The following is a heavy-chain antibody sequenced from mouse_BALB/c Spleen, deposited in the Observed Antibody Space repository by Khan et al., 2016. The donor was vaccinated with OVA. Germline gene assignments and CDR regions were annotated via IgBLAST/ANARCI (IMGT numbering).Heavy chain of an antibody. V-gene: IGHV3-8*02. J-gene: IGHJ3*01. CDR2: IIYTGYT. CDR3: ARSTYRYAFVY. Sequence: EVQLQESGPSLVKPSQSLSLTCSVTGDSITTGYWNWIRKFPGNKLEYMGYIIYTGYTYYNPSLKSRISIIRHTSNNQYYLQLHSVTDEDTATYDCARSTYRYAFVYWGQGTLVTVSA. D-gene: IGHD2-14*01. CDR1: GDSITTGY.